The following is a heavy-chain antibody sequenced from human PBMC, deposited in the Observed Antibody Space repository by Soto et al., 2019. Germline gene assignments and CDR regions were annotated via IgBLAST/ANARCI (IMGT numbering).Heavy chain of an antibody. CDR3: TRDPYSGSPVNWFDP. D-gene: IGHD1-26*01. J-gene: IGHJ5*02. CDR2: IRSKAYGGTT. Sequence: PGGSLRLSCTASGFTFGDYAMSWFRQAPGKGLEWVGFIRSKAYGGTTEYAASVKGRFTISRDDSKSIAYLQMNSLKTEDTAVYYCTRDPYSGSPVNWFDPWGQGTLVTVS. CDR1: GFTFGDYA. V-gene: IGHV3-49*03.